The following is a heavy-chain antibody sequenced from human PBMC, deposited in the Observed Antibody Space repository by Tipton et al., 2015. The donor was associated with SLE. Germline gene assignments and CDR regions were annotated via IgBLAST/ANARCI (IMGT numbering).Heavy chain of an antibody. CDR1: GGSISTAAYY. CDR2: IYPTGRT. Sequence: TLSLTCTVSGGSISTAAYYWRWTWIRQSAGKGLEWIGRIYPTGRTDYNPSLKTRVTISVDTSKNQFSLKVTSVTAADTAVYYCARTTSGTYYFDYWGQGALVTVSS. D-gene: IGHD3-10*01. CDR3: ARTTSGTYYFDY. V-gene: IGHV4-61*02. J-gene: IGHJ4*02.